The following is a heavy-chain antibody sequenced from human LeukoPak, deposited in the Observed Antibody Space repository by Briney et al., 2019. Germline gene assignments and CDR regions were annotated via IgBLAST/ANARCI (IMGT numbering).Heavy chain of an antibody. Sequence: SETLSLTCSVSGGSISSSNFFWGWIRQPPGMGLEWIGTIYYSGSTHYNPSLKSRLTISVDTSKSQFSLKLTSVTAADTAVYYCARASVLLSADYWGQGTLVTVSS. J-gene: IGHJ4*02. CDR3: ARASVLLSADY. CDR2: IYYSGST. D-gene: IGHD3-10*01. CDR1: GGSISSSNFF. V-gene: IGHV4-39*07.